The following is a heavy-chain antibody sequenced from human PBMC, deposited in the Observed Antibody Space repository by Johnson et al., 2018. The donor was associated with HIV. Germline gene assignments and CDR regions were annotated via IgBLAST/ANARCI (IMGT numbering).Heavy chain of an antibody. CDR1: GFTFSSYG. CDR2: IWYDGSNK. V-gene: IGHV3-33*06. D-gene: IGHD1-26*01. CDR3: AKDSNRWELLQDAFDI. J-gene: IGHJ3*02. Sequence: QVQLVESGGGLVKPGGSLRLSCAASGFTFSSYGMHWVRQAPGKGLEWVAVIWYDGSNKYYADSVKGRFTISRDNSKNTLYLQMNSLRAEDTAVYYCAKDSNRWELLQDAFDIWGQGTMVTVSS.